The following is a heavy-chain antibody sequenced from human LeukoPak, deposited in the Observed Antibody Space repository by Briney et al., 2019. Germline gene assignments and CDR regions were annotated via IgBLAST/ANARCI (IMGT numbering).Heavy chain of an antibody. J-gene: IGHJ4*02. CDR1: GGSISSSSYY. D-gene: IGHD2-15*01. Sequence: SETLSLTCTVSGGSISSSSYYWGWIRQPPGKGLEWIGSIYYSGSTYYNPSLKSRVTISVDTSKNQFSLKLSSVTAADTAVYYCASQYCSGGGCSDFDYWGQGTLVTVSS. CDR2: IYYSGST. CDR3: ASQYCSGGGCSDFDY. V-gene: IGHV4-39*01.